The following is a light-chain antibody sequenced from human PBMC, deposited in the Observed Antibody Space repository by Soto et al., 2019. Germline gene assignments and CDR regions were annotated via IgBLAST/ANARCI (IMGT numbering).Light chain of an antibody. CDR2: GDS. Sequence: QSVLTQPPSVSGAPGQRVTISCTGSSSNIGAGYDVNWYQQLPGTAPKLLIFGDSNRPSGVSNRFSGSKSGNTASLTISGLQAEDETDYYCSSFRSGNTYVFGTGTKVTVL. CDR1: SSNIGAGYD. V-gene: IGLV1-40*01. J-gene: IGLJ1*01. CDR3: SSFRSGNTYV.